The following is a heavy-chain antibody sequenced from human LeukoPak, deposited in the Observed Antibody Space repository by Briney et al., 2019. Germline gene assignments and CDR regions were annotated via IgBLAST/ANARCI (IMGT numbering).Heavy chain of an antibody. J-gene: IGHJ4*02. V-gene: IGHV4-4*02. CDR2: IYHSGST. Sequence: SETLSLTCAVSGGSISSSNWWSWVRQPPGKGLEWIGEIYHSGSTNYNPSLKSRVTISVDKSKNQFSLKLSSVTAADTAVYYCARGVAAARQYYFDYWGQGTLVTVSS. CDR3: ARGVAAARQYYFDY. CDR1: GGSISSSNW. D-gene: IGHD6-13*01.